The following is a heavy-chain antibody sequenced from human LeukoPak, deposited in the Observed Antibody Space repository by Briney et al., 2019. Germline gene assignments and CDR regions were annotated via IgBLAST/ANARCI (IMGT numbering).Heavy chain of an antibody. CDR1: GGSFNSSSFD. CDR2: MTDSGLT. J-gene: IGHJ5*02. CDR3: AKALAGYGGHVDNWFDP. Sequence: SETLSLTCTVSGGSFNSSSFDWGWLRQSPGRGLEGVGSMTDSGLTYKNPALEARVTMSDSKSRKQCSLRESYVTAADTAVYYCAKALAGYGGHVDNWFDPCGQGSLVTVSS. V-gene: IGHV4-39*07. D-gene: IGHD4-23*01.